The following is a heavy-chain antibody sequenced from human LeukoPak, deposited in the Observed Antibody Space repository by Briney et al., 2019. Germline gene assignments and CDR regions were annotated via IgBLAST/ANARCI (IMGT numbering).Heavy chain of an antibody. Sequence: GGSLRLSCAASGIILSSYWMSWVRQSPGKGLEWVANVNQVGNEKYYVDSVKGRFAISKDNAKKSLYLQMNTLRAEDTAVYYCARLRGGGIQLWSDYWGQGTLVTVSS. J-gene: IGHJ4*02. D-gene: IGHD5-18*01. CDR3: ARLRGGGIQLWSDY. CDR2: VNQVGNEK. CDR1: GIILSSYW. V-gene: IGHV3-7*01.